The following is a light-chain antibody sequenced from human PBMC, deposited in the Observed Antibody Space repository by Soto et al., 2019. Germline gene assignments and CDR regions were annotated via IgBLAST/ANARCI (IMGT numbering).Light chain of an antibody. CDR2: EVN. J-gene: IGLJ3*02. CDR3: SSYTRTNTRV. CDR1: SSDVGGYDY. V-gene: IGLV2-14*01. Sequence: QSALTQPASVSGSPGQSITISCTGTSSDVGGYDYVSWYQHHPGKARKLMIYEVNNRPSGVSNRFSGSKSGNTASLTISGLQAEDEADYFCSSYTRTNTRVFGGGTQLTVL.